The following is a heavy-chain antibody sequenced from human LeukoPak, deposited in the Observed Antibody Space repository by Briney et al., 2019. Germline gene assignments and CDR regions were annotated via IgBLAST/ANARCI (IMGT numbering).Heavy chain of an antibody. D-gene: IGHD2-15*01. CDR1: GGSISSSGYY. CDR2: IYYSGST. V-gene: IGHV4-61*05. CDR3: ARIEGYCSGGSCYQTIDY. Sequence: SETLSLTCTASGGSISSSGYYWGWIRQPPGKGLEWIGYIYYSGSTNYNPSLKSRVTISVDTSKNQFSLKLSSVTAADTAVHYCARIEGYCSGGSCYQTIDYWGQGTLVTVSS. J-gene: IGHJ4*02.